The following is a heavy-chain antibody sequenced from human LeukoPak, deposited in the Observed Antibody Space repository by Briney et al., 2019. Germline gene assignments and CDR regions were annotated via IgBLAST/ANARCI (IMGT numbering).Heavy chain of an antibody. CDR1: GFTFSSYW. V-gene: IGHV3-74*01. J-gene: IGHJ6*03. CDR3: ARVSGGYCSSTSCYNYYYYYMDV. D-gene: IGHD2-2*02. Sequence: GGSLRLSCAASGFTFSSYWMHWVRQAPGKGLVWVSRINSDGSSTSYADSVKGRFTISRDNAKNSLYLQMNSLRAEDTAVYYCARVSGGYCSSTSCYNYYYYYMDVWGKGTAVTVSS. CDR2: INSDGSST.